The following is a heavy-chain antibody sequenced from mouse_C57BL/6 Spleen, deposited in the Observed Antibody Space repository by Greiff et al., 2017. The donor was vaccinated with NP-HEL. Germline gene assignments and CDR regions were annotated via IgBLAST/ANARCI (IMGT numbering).Heavy chain of an antibody. CDR2: INPNYGTT. J-gene: IGHJ4*01. Sequence: EVQLQQSGPELVKPGASVKISCKASGYSFTDYNMNWVKQSNGKSLEWIGVINPNYGTTSYNQKFKGKATLTVDQSSHTAYMQLNSLTVEDSAVYYCARVGPLTTVVEDYAMDYWGQGTSVTVSS. CDR3: ARVGPLTTVVEDYAMDY. V-gene: IGHV1-39*01. D-gene: IGHD1-1*01. CDR1: GYSFTDYN.